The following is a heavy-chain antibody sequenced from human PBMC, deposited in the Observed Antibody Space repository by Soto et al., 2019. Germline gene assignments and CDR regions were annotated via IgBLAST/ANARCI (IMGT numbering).Heavy chain of an antibody. CDR1: GASITSTTYF. J-gene: IGHJ4*02. CDR2: IYYSGRT. Sequence: SETLSLTCTVSGASITSTTYFWAWIRQPPGKGLEWVGSIYYSGRTYYNPSLRSRVTISVDRSKNQFSLTMSSVTAADTAVYYCAKNLTRTGRFDYWGQGTSVTVSS. V-gene: IGHV4-39*01. CDR3: AKNLTRTGRFDY. D-gene: IGHD2-2*01.